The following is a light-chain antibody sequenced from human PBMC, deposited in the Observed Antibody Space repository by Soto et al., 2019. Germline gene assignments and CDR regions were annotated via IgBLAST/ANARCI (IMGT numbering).Light chain of an antibody. Sequence: QSALTQPASVSGSPGQSIIISCTGTSSDVGRYNYVSWCQQHPGKAPKLIIYDVSNRPSGVSNRFSGSKSGNTASLTISGLQAEDEADYYCSSYTSSSTVVFGGGTKVTVL. CDR3: SSYTSSSTVV. V-gene: IGLV2-14*01. CDR2: DVS. CDR1: SSDVGRYNY. J-gene: IGLJ2*01.